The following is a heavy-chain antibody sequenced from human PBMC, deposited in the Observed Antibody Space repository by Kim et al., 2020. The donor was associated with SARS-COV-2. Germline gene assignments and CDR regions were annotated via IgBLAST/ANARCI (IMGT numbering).Heavy chain of an antibody. CDR2: MYYSGST. D-gene: IGHD3-3*02. CDR1: GGSFIDTYYY. J-gene: IGHJ6*03. Sequence: SETLSLTCAVSGGSFIDTYYYWAWIRQPPGKGLEWIGSMYYSGSTFHNPSLKSRVTMSLDTSKTQFSLNLSSVTAADTAVYYCARARHSGIFYYMDVWGKGTTVSVSS. CDR3: ARARHSGIFYYMDV. V-gene: IGHV4-39*01.